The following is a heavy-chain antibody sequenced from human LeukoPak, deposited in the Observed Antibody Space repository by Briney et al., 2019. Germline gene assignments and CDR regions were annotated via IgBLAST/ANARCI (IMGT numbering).Heavy chain of an antibody. Sequence: SETLSLTCTVSGGSISSSSYYWGWIRQHPGKGLEWIGSFHYGRSTYYNPSLKSRVTISVDTSKNQFSLKLSSVTAADTAVYYCARPPHYYDSSGAFDIWGQGTMVTVSP. J-gene: IGHJ3*02. CDR2: FHYGRST. CDR1: GGSISSSSYY. D-gene: IGHD3-22*01. CDR3: ARPPHYYDSSGAFDI. V-gene: IGHV4-39*01.